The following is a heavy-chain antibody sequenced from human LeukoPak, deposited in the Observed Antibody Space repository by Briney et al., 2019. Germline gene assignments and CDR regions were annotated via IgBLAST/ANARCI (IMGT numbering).Heavy chain of an antibody. D-gene: IGHD6-13*01. CDR2: IYSTGST. CDR3: ARGIAAAPERSFDI. Sequence: SETLSLTCTVSGGSISFYYWSWIRQPAAKGLEWIGRIYSTGSTDYNPSLKSRVTVSLDTSKNQFSLNMSSVTAADTAVYYCARGIAAAPERSFDIWGQGTMVTVSS. V-gene: IGHV4-4*07. CDR1: GGSISFYY. J-gene: IGHJ3*02.